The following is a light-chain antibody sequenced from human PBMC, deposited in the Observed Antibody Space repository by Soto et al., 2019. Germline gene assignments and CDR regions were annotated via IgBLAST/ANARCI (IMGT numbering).Light chain of an antibody. CDR3: QHYNDLPLT. V-gene: IGKV3-15*01. J-gene: IGKJ1*01. CDR1: QSVSSN. CDR2: DAS. Sequence: EIVVTQSPATLSLSPGERATLSCRASQSVSSNLAWYQQKPGQAPRLLISDASTRATGIPDRFSGSGSGTEFTLTITSLQSEDFAVYYCQHYNDLPLTFGQGTKVEIK.